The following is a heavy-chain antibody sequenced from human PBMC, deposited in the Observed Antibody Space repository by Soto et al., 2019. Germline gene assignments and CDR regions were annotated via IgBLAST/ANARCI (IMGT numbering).Heavy chain of an antibody. CDR1: GFTFSSYA. J-gene: IGHJ4*02. Sequence: QVQLVESGGGVVQPGRSLRLSCAASGFTFSSYAMHWVRQAPGKGLEWVAVMSYDGSNKYYADSVKGRFTISRDKSKKTLYLQMNSLRAEDTAVYYGARDKSPYSSGWHNRHFAYWGQGTLVTVSS. D-gene: IGHD6-19*01. CDR3: ARDKSPYSSGWHNRHFAY. CDR2: MSYDGSNK. V-gene: IGHV3-30-3*01.